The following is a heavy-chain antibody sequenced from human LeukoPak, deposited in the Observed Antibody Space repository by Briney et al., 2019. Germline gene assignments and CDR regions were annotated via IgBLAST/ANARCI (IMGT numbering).Heavy chain of an antibody. Sequence: GASVKVSCKVSGYTLTELSMRWVRQAPGKGLEWMGGFDPEDGETIYAQKFQGRVTMTEDTSTDTAYMELSSLRSEDTAVYYCAAVRAVVWFGEMYFDYWGQGTLVTVSS. CDR2: FDPEDGET. CDR1: GYTLTELS. J-gene: IGHJ4*02. V-gene: IGHV1-24*01. CDR3: AAVRAVVWFGEMYFDY. D-gene: IGHD3-10*01.